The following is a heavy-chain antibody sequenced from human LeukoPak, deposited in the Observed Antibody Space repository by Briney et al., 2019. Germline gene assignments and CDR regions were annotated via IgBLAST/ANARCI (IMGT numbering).Heavy chain of an antibody. Sequence: GGSLRLSCAASGFTFSSYWMSWVRQAPGKGLEWVANIKQDGSEKYYVDSVKGRFTISRDNAKNSLYLQMNSLRAEDTAVYYCARDLPDAYYYGSGSSDSGYWGQGTLVTVSS. CDR1: GFTFSSYW. V-gene: IGHV3-7*01. CDR2: IKQDGSEK. J-gene: IGHJ4*02. CDR3: ARDLPDAYYYGSGSSDSGY. D-gene: IGHD3-10*01.